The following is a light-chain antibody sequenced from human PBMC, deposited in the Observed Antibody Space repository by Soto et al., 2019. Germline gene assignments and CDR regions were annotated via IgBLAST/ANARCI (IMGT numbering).Light chain of an antibody. CDR2: SNN. Sequence: QSALTQPPSASGTPGQRVTVSCSGSGSNIGRNTVNWYQQLPGTAPKLLIYSNNQRRSGGPDRFSGAKSGTSAALAISGPQSEAEAAYYCAAWDDSLNGYVFGTGTTVTVL. V-gene: IGLV1-44*01. CDR3: AAWDDSLNGYV. CDR1: GSNIGRNT. J-gene: IGLJ1*01.